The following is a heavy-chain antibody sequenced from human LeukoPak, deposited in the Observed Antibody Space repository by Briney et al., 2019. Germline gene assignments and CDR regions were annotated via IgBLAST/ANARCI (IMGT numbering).Heavy chain of an antibody. Sequence: GGSLRLSCAASGFTFSSYAMHWVRQAPGKGLEYVSGINGNGGSTYYANSVKGRFTISRDNSKNTLYLQMGSLRADDMAVYYCARGTVTTYYYYGMDVWGQGTTVTVSS. CDR2: INGNGGST. V-gene: IGHV3-64*01. J-gene: IGHJ6*02. CDR3: ARGTVTTYYYYGMDV. CDR1: GFTFSSYA. D-gene: IGHD4-17*01.